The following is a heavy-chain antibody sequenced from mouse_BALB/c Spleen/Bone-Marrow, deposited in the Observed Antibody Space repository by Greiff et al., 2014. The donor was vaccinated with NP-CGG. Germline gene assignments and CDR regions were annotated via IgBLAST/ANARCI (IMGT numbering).Heavy chain of an antibody. CDR3: ASYYYGRAWFAY. J-gene: IGHJ3*01. CDR1: GFNIKDTY. Sequence: EVQLQESGAELVKPGASVKLSCTASGFNIKDTYMHWVKQRPEQGLEWIGRIDPANGNTKYDPMFQGKATITADTSSNTAYLQLSSLTSEDTAVYYCASYYYGRAWFAYWGQGTLVTVPA. D-gene: IGHD1-1*01. CDR2: IDPANGNT. V-gene: IGHV14-3*02.